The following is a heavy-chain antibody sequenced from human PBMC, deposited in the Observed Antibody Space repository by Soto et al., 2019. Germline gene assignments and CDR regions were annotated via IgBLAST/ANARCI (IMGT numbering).Heavy chain of an antibody. V-gene: IGHV3-30-3*01. D-gene: IGHD5-18*01. CDR1: GFGFSGYS. CDR2: IQHDGSEI. Sequence: PGGSLRLSCLASGFGFSGYSMHWVRQAPGKGLDWVAVIQHDGSEIYHADSVKGRFTISKDDSKNTLHLQMNALRVDDTALYYCVRVGWGYSYGNGMDGWGQGTTVTVSS. CDR3: VRVGWGYSYGNGMDG. J-gene: IGHJ6*02.